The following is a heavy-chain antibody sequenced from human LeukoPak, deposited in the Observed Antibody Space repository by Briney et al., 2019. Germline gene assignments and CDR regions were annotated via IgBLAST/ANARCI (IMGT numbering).Heavy chain of an antibody. J-gene: IGHJ6*03. CDR1: GGSISSYY. D-gene: IGHD3-22*01. CDR2: IYTSGST. V-gene: IGHV4-4*07. Sequence: SETLSLTCTVSGGSISSYYWSWIRQPAGKGLEWIGRIYTSGSTNYNPSLKSRVTVSVDTSKNQFSLKLSSVTAADTAVYYCATGGLHDSYYYYYMDVWGKGTTVTVSS. CDR3: ATGGLHDSYYYYYMDV.